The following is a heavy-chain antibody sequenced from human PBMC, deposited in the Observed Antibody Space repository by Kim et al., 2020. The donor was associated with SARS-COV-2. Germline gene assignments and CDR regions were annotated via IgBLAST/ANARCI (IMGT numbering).Heavy chain of an antibody. CDR1: GGSFSSSY. D-gene: IGHD4-4*01. V-gene: IGHV4-34*01. CDR2: VNHNCGST. CDR3: SCGPTTDTTDYCCYGMEV. Sequence: SETLSLTCTVSGGSFSSSYWSWSRHHPAKGLEWVWVVNHNCGSTNYNSPTIRGTISLDTNTNKYSLTLSPVTAADTDASYYSCGPTTDTTDYCCYGMEV. J-gene: IGHJ6*01.